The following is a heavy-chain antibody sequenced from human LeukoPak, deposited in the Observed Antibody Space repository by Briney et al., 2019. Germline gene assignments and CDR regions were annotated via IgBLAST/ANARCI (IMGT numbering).Heavy chain of an antibody. CDR1: GYTSTGYY. J-gene: IGHJ4*02. V-gene: IGHV1-2*02. CDR2: INPNSGGT. Sequence: AASVKVSCKASGYTSTGYYMHWVRQAPGQGLEWMGWINPNSGGTNYAQKFQGRVTMTRDTSISTAYMELSRLRSDDTAVYYCARGTRDSGYDPPPYWGQGTLVTVSS. CDR3: ARGTRDSGYDPPPY. D-gene: IGHD5-12*01.